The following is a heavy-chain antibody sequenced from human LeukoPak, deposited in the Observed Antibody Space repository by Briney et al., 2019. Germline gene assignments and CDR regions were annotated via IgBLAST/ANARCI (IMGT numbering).Heavy chain of an antibody. J-gene: IGHJ4*02. V-gene: IGHV3-21*01. CDR2: ITSSSTYI. CDR3: ARAGFVGGFDY. D-gene: IGHD3-10*01. CDR1: GFTFSSDW. Sequence: GGSLRLSCAGSGFTFSSDWMSWVRQAPGKGLEWVSSITSSSTYIYYADSVKGRFTISRDNAKNSLYLQMNSLRAEDTAAYYCARAGFVGGFDYWGQGTLVTVSS.